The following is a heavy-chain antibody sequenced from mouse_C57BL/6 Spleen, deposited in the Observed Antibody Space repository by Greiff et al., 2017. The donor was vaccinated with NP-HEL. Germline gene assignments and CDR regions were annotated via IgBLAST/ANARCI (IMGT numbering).Heavy chain of an antibody. V-gene: IGHV3-6*01. J-gene: IGHJ3*01. D-gene: IGHD2-4*01. Sequence: EVKLQESGPGLVKPSQSLSLTCSVTGYSITSGYYWNWIRQFPGNKLEWMGYISYDGSNNYNPSLKNRISITRDTSKNQFFLKLNSVTTEDTATYYCARDYDYERDAYWGQGTLVTVSA. CDR1: GYSITSGYY. CDR3: ARDYDYERDAY. CDR2: ISYDGSN.